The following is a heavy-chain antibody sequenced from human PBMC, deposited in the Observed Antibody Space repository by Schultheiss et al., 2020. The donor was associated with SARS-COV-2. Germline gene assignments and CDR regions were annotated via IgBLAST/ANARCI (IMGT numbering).Heavy chain of an antibody. CDR1: GFTFSSYA. Sequence: GGSLRLSCAASGFTFSSYAMSWVRQAPGKGLERVSVVSGSGGGTFYADSVKGRFTISRDNSKNTLYLQMNSLRAEDTAVYYCARGGYYTGSYYYYGMDVWGQGTTVTVSS. CDR3: ARGGYYTGSYYYYGMDV. D-gene: IGHD3-22*01. CDR2: VSGSGGGT. V-gene: IGHV3-23*01. J-gene: IGHJ6*02.